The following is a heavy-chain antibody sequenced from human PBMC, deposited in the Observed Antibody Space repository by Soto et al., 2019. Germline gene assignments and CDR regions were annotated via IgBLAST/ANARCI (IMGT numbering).Heavy chain of an antibody. J-gene: IGHJ6*03. CDR2: INHSGST. D-gene: IGHD2-2*01. CDR1: GGSFSGYY. CDR3: ARDIVVVPAAMFGGYYYMDV. V-gene: IGHV4-34*01. Sequence: SETLSLTCAVYGGSFSGYYWSWIRQPPGKGLEWIGEINHSGSTNYNPSLKSRVTISVDTSKNQFSLKLSSVTAADTAVYYCARDIVVVPAAMFGGYYYMDVWGKGTTVTVSS.